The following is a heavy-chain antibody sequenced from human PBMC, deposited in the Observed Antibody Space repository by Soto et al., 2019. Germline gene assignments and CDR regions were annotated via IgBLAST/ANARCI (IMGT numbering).Heavy chain of an antibody. V-gene: IGHV5-51*01. Sequence: GESLKISCKGSGYSFTSYWIGWVRQMPGKGLEWMGIIYPGDSDTRYSPSFQGQVTISADKSISTAYLQWSSLKASDTAMYYCARGGPYYGSGSYYKPYGMDVWGQGTTVTVSS. J-gene: IGHJ6*02. CDR2: IYPGDSDT. CDR1: GYSFTSYW. CDR3: ARGGPYYGSGSYYKPYGMDV. D-gene: IGHD3-10*01.